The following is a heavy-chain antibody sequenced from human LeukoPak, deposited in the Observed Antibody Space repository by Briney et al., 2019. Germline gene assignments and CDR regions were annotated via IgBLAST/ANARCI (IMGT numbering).Heavy chain of an antibody. CDR1: GYTFTSYG. V-gene: IGHV1-18*01. D-gene: IGHD5-18*01. J-gene: IGHJ4*02. Sequence: ASVTVSCKASGYTFTSYGISWVRRAPGQGLEWMGWISAYNGNTNYAQKLQGRVTMTTDTSTSTAYMELRSLRSDDTAVYYCASSHWYSYYFDYWGQGTLVTVSS. CDR2: ISAYNGNT. CDR3: ASSHWYSYYFDY.